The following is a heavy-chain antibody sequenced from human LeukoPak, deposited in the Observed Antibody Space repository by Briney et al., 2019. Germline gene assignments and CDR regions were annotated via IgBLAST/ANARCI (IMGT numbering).Heavy chain of an antibody. J-gene: IGHJ1*01. CDR1: GGTFSSYA. CDR3: ARGPRAEYFQH. V-gene: IGHV1-69*13. CDR2: IIPIFGPA. Sequence: ASVKVSCKASGGTFSSYAISWVRQAPGQGLEWMGGIIPIFGPANYAQKFQGRVTITADESTSTAYMELSSLRSEDTAVYYCARGPRAEYFQHWGQGTLVTVSS.